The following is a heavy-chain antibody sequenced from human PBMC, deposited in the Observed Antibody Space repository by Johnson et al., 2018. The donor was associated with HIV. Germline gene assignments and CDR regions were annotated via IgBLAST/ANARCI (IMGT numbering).Heavy chain of an antibody. CDR1: GFIFRSYW. D-gene: IGHD2-2*01. J-gene: IGHJ3*02. CDR2: IKQDGSEK. Sequence: VQLVESGGGLVQPGKSLRLSCAASGFIFRSYWMNWVRQAPGKGLEWVANIKQDGSEKHYLDSVKGRFTISRDNAKKSLYLQMDSLRVEDTAMYYCARGWEYCSSTSCPTPDAFDIWGQGTMVTVSS. V-gene: IGHV3-7*01. CDR3: ARGWEYCSSTSCPTPDAFDI.